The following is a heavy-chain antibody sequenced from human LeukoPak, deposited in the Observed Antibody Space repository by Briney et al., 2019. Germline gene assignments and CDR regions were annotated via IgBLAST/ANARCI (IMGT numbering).Heavy chain of an antibody. CDR1: GFTLSSYW. J-gene: IGHJ4*02. V-gene: IGHV3-7*05. CDR3: ARDWNWGFAY. Sequence: GGSLRLSCAASGFTLSSYWMSWVRQAPGKGLEWVANIKQDGSEKNYVDSVRGRFTISRDNTKNSLYLQMNSLRAEDTAVYYCARDWNWGFAYWGQGTLVTVSS. D-gene: IGHD7-27*01. CDR2: IKQDGSEK.